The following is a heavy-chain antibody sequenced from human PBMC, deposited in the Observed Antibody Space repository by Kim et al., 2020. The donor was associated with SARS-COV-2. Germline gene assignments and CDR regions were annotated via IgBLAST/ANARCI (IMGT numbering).Heavy chain of an antibody. D-gene: IGHD3-22*01. V-gene: IGHV3-13*01. CDR1: GFTFSSYD. J-gene: IGHJ2*01. CDR3: ARAVYYYDSSGYYYWYFDL. Sequence: GGSLRLSCAASGFTFSSYDMHWVRQATGKGLEWVSAIGTAGDTYYPGSVKGRFTISRENAKNSLYLQMNSLRAGDTAVYYCARAVYYYDSSGYYYWYFDLWGRGTLVTVSS. CDR2: IGTAGDT.